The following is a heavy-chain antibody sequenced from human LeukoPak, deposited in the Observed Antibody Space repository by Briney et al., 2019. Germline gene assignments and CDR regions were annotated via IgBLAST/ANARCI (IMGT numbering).Heavy chain of an antibody. CDR3: AVQRYGDYVS. CDR2: ISSSSSTI. CDR1: GFTFSSYS. D-gene: IGHD4-17*01. V-gene: IGHV3-48*02. J-gene: IGHJ5*02. Sequence: GGSLRLSCAASGFTFSSYSMNWVRQAPGKELEWVSYISSSSSTIYYADSVKGRFTISRDNAKNSLYLQMNSLRDEDTAVYYCAVQRYGDYVSWGQGTLVTVSS.